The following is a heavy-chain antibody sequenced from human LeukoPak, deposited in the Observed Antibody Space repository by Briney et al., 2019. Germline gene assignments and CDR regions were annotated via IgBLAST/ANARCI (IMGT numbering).Heavy chain of an antibody. Sequence: GASVKVSCKASGYTFTGYYMHWVRQAPGQGLEWMGIINPTGGSTSYAQKFQGRVTMTRDTSISTAYTELSRLRSDDTAVYYCARDSSSGGWYRAPVADFDYWGQGTLVTVSS. D-gene: IGHD6-13*01. CDR3: ARDSSSGGWYRAPVADFDY. J-gene: IGHJ4*02. V-gene: IGHV1-2*02. CDR1: GYTFTGYY. CDR2: INPTGGST.